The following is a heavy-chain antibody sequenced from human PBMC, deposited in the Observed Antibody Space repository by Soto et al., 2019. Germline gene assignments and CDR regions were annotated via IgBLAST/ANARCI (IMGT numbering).Heavy chain of an antibody. V-gene: IGHV3-23*01. J-gene: IGHJ3*02. Sequence: GGPGLSCAASGFHFSSYAMGCVRQATCQGLEGVSAISGSGGSTYYADSVKCRFTISTDNSKNTLYLQRNSRRAEDTSVYYCAKERMITFGGVIGGRADAFVSLGEGIMVTVSS. CDR3: AKERMITFGGVIGGRADAFVS. CDR1: GFHFSSYA. CDR2: ISGSGGST. D-gene: IGHD3-16*01.